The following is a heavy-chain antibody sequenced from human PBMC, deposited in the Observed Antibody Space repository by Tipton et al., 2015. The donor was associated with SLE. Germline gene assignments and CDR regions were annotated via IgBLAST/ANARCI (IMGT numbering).Heavy chain of an antibody. J-gene: IGHJ4*02. CDR2: ISSSSSYI. V-gene: IGHV3-21*01. CDR3: ARSVQLERRPFDY. CDR1: GFTFSSYS. Sequence: GSLRLSCAASGFTFSSYSMNWVRQAPGKGLEWVSSISSSSSYIYYADSVKGRFTISRDNAKNSLYLQMNSLRAEDTAVYYCARSVQLERRPFDYWGQGTLVTVSS. D-gene: IGHD1-1*01.